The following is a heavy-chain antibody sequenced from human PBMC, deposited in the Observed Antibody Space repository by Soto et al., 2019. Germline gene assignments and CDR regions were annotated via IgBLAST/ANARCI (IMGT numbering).Heavy chain of an antibody. CDR2: IYYTGNT. D-gene: IGHD1-26*01. V-gene: IGHV4-30-4*01. Sequence: QVQLNESGPGLVKPSQTLSLTCSVSGGSIGSGDYYWSWVRQSPGKGLEWIGYIYYTGNTYYNPSLGSRVTFSVDTSQNQLSLRLSDVTVADTAVYYCARDSRRRADSGTRPLYYFDYWGQGTLVTVSS. CDR3: ARDSRRRADSGTRPLYYFDY. CDR1: GGSIGSGDYY. J-gene: IGHJ4*02.